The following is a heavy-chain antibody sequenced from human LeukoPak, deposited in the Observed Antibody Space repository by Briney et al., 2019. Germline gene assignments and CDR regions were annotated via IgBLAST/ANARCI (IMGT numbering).Heavy chain of an antibody. CDR3: ARGGENYSDSSGYYSLDH. Sequence: PSQTLSLTCIVSGASISSGDSFWTWLRHHPGRGLELIGHIYYPGSPYYNPSLKSRITISVDTAKNQFSLKLSSVTAADTAVYYCARGGENYSDSSGYYSLDHWGQGTRVTVSS. D-gene: IGHD3-22*01. CDR2: IYYPGSP. V-gene: IGHV4-31*02. CDR1: GASISSGDSF. J-gene: IGHJ4*02.